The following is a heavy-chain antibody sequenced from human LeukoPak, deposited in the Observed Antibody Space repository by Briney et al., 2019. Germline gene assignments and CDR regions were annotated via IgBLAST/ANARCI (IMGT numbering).Heavy chain of an antibody. CDR3: ARDPYYYDSSGQFDY. V-gene: IGHV3-23*01. CDR2: ISGGGGST. J-gene: IGHJ4*02. CDR1: GFTFSSYS. Sequence: PGGSLRLSCAASGFTFSSYSMNWVRQAPGKGLEWVSAISGGGGSTYYADSVKGRFTISRDNSKNTLYLQMNSLRAEDTAVYYCARDPYYYDSSGQFDYWGQGTLVTVSS. D-gene: IGHD3-22*01.